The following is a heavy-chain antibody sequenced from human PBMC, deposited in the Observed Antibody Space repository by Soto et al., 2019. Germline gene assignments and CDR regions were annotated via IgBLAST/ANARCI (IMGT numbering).Heavy chain of an antibody. V-gene: IGHV4-4*02. D-gene: IGHD3-10*01. CDR1: GGSISSSNW. CDR3: AGSGWLGAFDI. Sequence: SETLSLTCAVSGGSISSSNWWSWVRQPPGKGLEWIGEIYHSGSTNYNPSLRSRVTISVDKSKNQFSLKLSSVTAADTAVYYCAGSGWLGAFDIWGQGTMVTVSS. CDR2: IYHSGST. J-gene: IGHJ3*02.